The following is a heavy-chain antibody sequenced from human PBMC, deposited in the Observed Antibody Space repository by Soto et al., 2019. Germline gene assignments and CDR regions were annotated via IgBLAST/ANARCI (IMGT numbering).Heavy chain of an antibody. V-gene: IGHV1-18*01. CDR3: ARDLYDFWSGTAICIDY. J-gene: IGHJ4*02. Sequence: ASVKVSCKASGYTFTSYGISWVRQAPGQGLEWMGWISAYNGNTNYAQKLQGRVTMTTDTSTSTAYMELRSLRSDDTAVYYCARDLYDFWSGTAICIDYWGQGTLVTVSS. D-gene: IGHD3-3*01. CDR1: GYTFTSYG. CDR2: ISAYNGNT.